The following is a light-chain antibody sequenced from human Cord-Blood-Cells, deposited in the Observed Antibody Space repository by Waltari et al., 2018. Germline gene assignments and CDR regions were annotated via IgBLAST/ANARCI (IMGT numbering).Light chain of an antibody. V-gene: IGLV2-14*01. CDR1: TSDVGGYNY. J-gene: IGLJ1*01. CDR3: SSYTSSSTYV. CDR2: NVS. Sequence: QSALTQPAPVSGSPGQSITISCTGTTSDVGGYNYVPWYQQNPGKAPKHMIYNVSNRPSGVSNRFSGSKSGNTASLTISGLQAEDEAVYYCSSYTSSSTYVCGTGTKVTVL.